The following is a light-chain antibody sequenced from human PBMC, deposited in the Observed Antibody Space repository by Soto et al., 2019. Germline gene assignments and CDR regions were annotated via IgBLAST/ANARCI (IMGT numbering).Light chain of an antibody. J-gene: IGLJ2*01. V-gene: IGLV6-57*04. Sequence: NFMLPQPHSVSESPGKTVTISCTRSSGSIASNYVQWYQQRPGSVPTTVIYEGNQRPSGVPDRFSGSTDGSSNSASLTISGLQTEDEADYYGQSYDSSTVVFGGGTKLTVL. CDR2: EGN. CDR1: SGSIASNY. CDR3: QSYDSSTVV.